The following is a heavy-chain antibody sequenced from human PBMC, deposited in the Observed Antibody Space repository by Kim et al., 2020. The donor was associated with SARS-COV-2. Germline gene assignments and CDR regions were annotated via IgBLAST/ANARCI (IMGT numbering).Heavy chain of an antibody. J-gene: IGHJ4*01. CDR1: GFTFSTYA. Sequence: GGSLRLSCVASGFTFSTYAWHWVRQAPGKGLEWVSMISYNGRSEHYADSVKGRFTISRDNSKNTLYLQMNSLGGEDAAVYFCARGCGGSCYSSPRDYWG. D-gene: IGHD2-21*02. CDR2: ISYNGRSE. V-gene: IGHV3-30*04. CDR3: ARGCGGSCYSSPRDY.